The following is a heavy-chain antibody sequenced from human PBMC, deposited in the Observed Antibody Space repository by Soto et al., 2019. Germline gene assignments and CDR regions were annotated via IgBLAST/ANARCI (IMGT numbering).Heavy chain of an antibody. CDR1: GFTFSGFD. J-gene: IGHJ4*02. D-gene: IGHD6-13*01. Sequence: AGGSLRLSCEASGFTFSGFDMHWFRQPTGKGLEWVSSIGTAGDTYYAVSVKGRFTISRDNAKNSLSLQMNSLRAGDMAVYFCAKSQEIGTHFFDSWGQGTQVTVSS. CDR2: IGTAGDT. V-gene: IGHV3-13*01. CDR3: AKSQEIGTHFFDS.